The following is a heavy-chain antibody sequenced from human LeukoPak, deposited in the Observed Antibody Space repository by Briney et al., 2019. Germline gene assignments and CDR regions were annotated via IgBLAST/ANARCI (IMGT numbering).Heavy chain of an antibody. J-gene: IGHJ3*02. CDR3: AKDRPGRWLQLQAFDI. Sequence: GGSLRLSCATSGFTFSRNAMGWVRQAPGMGLEWVSAIGSDERTHYADSVKGRFTISRDNSKNTLYLQMNSLRAEDTAVYYCAKDRPGRWLQLQAFDIWGQGTMVTVSS. CDR1: GFTFSRNA. D-gene: IGHD5-12*01. CDR2: IGSDERT. V-gene: IGHV3-23*01.